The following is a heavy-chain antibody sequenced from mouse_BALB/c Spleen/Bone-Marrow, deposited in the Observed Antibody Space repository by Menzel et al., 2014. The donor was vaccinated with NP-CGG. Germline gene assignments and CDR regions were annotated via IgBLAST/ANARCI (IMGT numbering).Heavy chain of an antibody. CDR2: INPYNDGS. V-gene: IGHV1-14*01. CDR3: ARTTVVDIYWYFDV. D-gene: IGHD1-1*01. Sequence: VQLVESGPELVKPGASVKMSCKASGYTFTSYVLHWVKQKPGQGLEWIGYINPYNDGSKYNEKFKGKATLTSDKPSSTAYMELSSLTSEDSAVYYCARTTVVDIYWYFDVWGAGTTVTVSS. CDR1: GYTFTSYV. J-gene: IGHJ1*01.